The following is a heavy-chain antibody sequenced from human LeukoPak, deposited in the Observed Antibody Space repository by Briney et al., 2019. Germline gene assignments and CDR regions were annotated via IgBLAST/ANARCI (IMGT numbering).Heavy chain of an antibody. D-gene: IGHD6-13*01. Sequence: HPSGTLSLTCAVSGGSISSSNWWSWVRQAPGKGLEWVAFIRSDGSNKYYADSVKGRFTISRDNSKNTLYLQMNSLRAEDTAVYYCAKSSSSWRDYYYYYMDVWGKGTTVTVSS. V-gene: IGHV3-30*02. CDR2: IRSDGSNK. J-gene: IGHJ6*03. CDR3: AKSSSSWRDYYYYYMDV. CDR1: GGSISSSNW.